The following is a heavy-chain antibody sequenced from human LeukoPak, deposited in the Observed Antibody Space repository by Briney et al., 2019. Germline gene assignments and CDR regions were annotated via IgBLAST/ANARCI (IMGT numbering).Heavy chain of an antibody. Sequence: GGSLRLSCAASGFTFSDSAMHWVRQASGKGLEWVGRIRSKANSYATAYAASVKGRFTISRDDSKNTAYLQMNSLKTEDTAVYYCTSPYYYDSSGYYNYWGQGTLVTVSS. D-gene: IGHD3-22*01. V-gene: IGHV3-73*01. CDR1: GFTFSDSA. CDR3: TSPYYYDSSGYYNY. CDR2: IRSKANSYAT. J-gene: IGHJ4*02.